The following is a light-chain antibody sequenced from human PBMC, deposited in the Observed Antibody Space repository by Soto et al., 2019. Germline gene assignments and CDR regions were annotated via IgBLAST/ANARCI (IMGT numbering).Light chain of an antibody. CDR2: DAS. J-gene: IGKJ1*01. Sequence: IQMTQSPCPLSASVWERVTHTCRASQSISSWLAWYQQKPGKAPKLLIYDASSLESGVPSRFSGSGSGTEFTLTISSLQPDDFATYYCQQYNSYLWTFGQGTKVDIK. V-gene: IGKV1-5*01. CDR1: QSISSW. CDR3: QQYNSYLWT.